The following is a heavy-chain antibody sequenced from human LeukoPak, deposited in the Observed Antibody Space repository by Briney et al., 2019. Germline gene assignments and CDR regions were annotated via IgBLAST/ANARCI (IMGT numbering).Heavy chain of an antibody. CDR2: INWNGGST. Sequence: PGGSLRPACAAYGFTFDDYGMSWVRQAPGKGLEWVSGINWNGGSTGYADSVKGRFTISRDNAKNSLYLKMNSLRAEDTALYYCARDRYYYDSSGYSSFDYWGQGTLVTVSS. D-gene: IGHD3-22*01. J-gene: IGHJ4*02. V-gene: IGHV3-20*04. CDR1: GFTFDDYG. CDR3: ARDRYYYDSSGYSSFDY.